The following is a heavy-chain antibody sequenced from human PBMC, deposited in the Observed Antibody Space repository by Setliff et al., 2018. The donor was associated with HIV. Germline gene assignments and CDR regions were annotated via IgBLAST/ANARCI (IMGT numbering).Heavy chain of an antibody. V-gene: IGHV1-24*01. Sequence: RASVKVSRKVSGYTLSELSVHWVRQAPGKGLEWMGGFDPEDGERIYAQKFQDRVTMTEDTSSDTAYMEMSGLTSEDTAVYFCSTGWGLYDNRHTAAGYLQHWGQGTLVTVSS. CDR1: GYTLSELS. J-gene: IGHJ1*01. D-gene: IGHD3-22*01. CDR3: STGWGLYDNRHTAAGYLQH. CDR2: FDPEDGER.